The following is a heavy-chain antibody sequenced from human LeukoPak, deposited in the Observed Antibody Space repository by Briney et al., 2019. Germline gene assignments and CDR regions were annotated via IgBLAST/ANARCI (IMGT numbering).Heavy chain of an antibody. CDR2: IDRSGRNT. Sequence: GGSLRLSCAASGFTFSSYGMSWVRQAPGKGLEWVSAIDRSGRNTHYADSVKGRFTISRDNSKNTLILQMNSLRVEDTAIYYCAKALYDTSGGGYWGQGTLVTVSS. D-gene: IGHD3-22*01. V-gene: IGHV3-23*01. CDR1: GFTFSSYG. J-gene: IGHJ4*02. CDR3: AKALYDTSGGGY.